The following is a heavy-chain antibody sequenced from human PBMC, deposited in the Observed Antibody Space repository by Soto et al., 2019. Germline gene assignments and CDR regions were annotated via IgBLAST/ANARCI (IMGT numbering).Heavy chain of an antibody. CDR3: AKHREYSSSSHPPHSRGWCPGSFHY. CDR1: GFTFSTYA. Sequence: LRLSCLASGFTFSTYAMSWVRQAPGKGLEWVSAISGSGGSTYYADSVKGRFTISSDNSKNTLYLQMNSLRAEAAAVYYSAKHREYSSSSHPPHSRGWCPGSFHYRGRVPRVVVST. V-gene: IGHV3-23*01. J-gene: IGHJ4*02. D-gene: IGHD6-13*01. CDR2: ISGSGGST.